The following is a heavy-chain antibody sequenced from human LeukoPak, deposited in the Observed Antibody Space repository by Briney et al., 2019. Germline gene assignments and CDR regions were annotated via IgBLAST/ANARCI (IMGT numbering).Heavy chain of an antibody. CDR1: GFTFSSYS. Sequence: GGSLRLSCAASGFTFSSYSMNWVRQAPGKGLEWVSYISSSGSTIYYADSVKGRFTISRDNAKNSLYLQMNSLRAEDTAVYYCARLPKQQLVEYYFDYWGQGTLVTVSS. V-gene: IGHV3-48*04. J-gene: IGHJ4*02. CDR3: ARLPKQQLVEYYFDY. D-gene: IGHD6-13*01. CDR2: ISSSGSTI.